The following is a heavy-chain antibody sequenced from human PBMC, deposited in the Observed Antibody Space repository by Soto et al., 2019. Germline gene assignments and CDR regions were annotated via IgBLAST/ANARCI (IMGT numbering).Heavy chain of an antibody. V-gene: IGHV1-18*01. CDR1: GYTFTSYG. D-gene: IGHD3-10*01. J-gene: IGHJ4*02. CDR3: ARDTSRGEYDY. CDR2: INVYNGNT. Sequence: QVQLVQSGAEVKKPGASVKVSCKASGYTFTSYGISWVRQAPGQGLEWMGWINVYNGNTNYAQKLQGRVTMTTDTSTRPAYLDLRSLRSADTAVYFCARDTSRGEYDYWGQGTLVTVSS.